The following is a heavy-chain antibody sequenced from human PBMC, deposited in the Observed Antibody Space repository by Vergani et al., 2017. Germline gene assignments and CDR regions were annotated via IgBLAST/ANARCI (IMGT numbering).Heavy chain of an antibody. V-gene: IGHV3-30*03. CDR2: ISYDGTQK. CDR1: GFTFSKYW. CDR3: ATKSCGTPGCQIGYSRE. J-gene: IGHJ1*01. Sequence: VQLVESGGGLVQPGGSLRLSCAASGFTFSKYWMTWVRQAPGKGLEWVAVISYDGTQKYYADSVKGRFTISRDNSKSTLYLQMNSLRTEDTAVYYCATKSCGTPGCQIGYSREWGQGTLVTVSS. D-gene: IGHD1-1*01.